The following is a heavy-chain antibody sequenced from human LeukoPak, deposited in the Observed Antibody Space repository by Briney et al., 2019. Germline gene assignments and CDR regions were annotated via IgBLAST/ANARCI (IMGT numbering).Heavy chain of an antibody. D-gene: IGHD6-13*01. Sequence: GGSLRLSCAASGFTFSNAWMNWVRQGPGKGLEWVGRIKSKTDGGTTDYAAPVKGRFTISTDDSKNTLYLQMNSLKTEDTAVYYCTTGIAAADTRGYWGQGTLVTVSS. CDR3: TTGIAAADTRGY. J-gene: IGHJ4*02. CDR1: GFTFSNAW. V-gene: IGHV3-15*01. CDR2: IKSKTDGGTT.